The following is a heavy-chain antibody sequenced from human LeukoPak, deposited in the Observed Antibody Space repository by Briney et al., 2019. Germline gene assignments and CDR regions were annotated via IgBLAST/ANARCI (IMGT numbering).Heavy chain of an antibody. V-gene: IGHV4-59*01. CDR2: IYYSGST. J-gene: IGHJ4*02. CDR1: GGSISSYY. CDR3: ARIGHEDYYFDY. Sequence: PSETLSLTCTVSGGSISSYYWSWIRQPPEKGLEWIGYIYYSGSTNYNPSLKSRVTISVDTSKNQLSLKLSSVTAADTAVYYCARIGHEDYYFDYWGQGTLVTVSS.